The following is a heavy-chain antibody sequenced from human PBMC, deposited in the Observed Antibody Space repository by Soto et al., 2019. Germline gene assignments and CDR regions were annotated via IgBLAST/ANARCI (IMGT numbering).Heavy chain of an antibody. V-gene: IGHV1-8*01. CDR2: MNPDNGNT. J-gene: IGHJ4*02. CDR3: AGGPAEGEGATYY. D-gene: IGHD1-26*01. CDR1: GYTFTSYD. Sequence: QVQLVQSGAEVKKPGASVKVSCKPSGYTFTSYDIHWVRQATGQGLEWMGWMNPDNGNTGYAQKFQGRVTMTRDTSIRTAYMDLSSLSPEDTAVYYCAGGPAEGEGATYYWGQGTLVTVSS.